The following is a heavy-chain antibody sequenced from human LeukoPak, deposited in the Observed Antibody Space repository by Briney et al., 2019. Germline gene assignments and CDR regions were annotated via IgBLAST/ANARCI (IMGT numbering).Heavy chain of an antibody. Sequence: ASVKVSCKASGYTFTGYYMHWVRQAPGQGLEWMGWINPNSGGTNYAQKFQGRVTITRDTSISTAYMELSRLRSDDTAVYYCARDAGAAAYIGTGYNWFDPWGQGTLVTVSS. J-gene: IGHJ5*02. CDR2: INPNSGGT. CDR1: GYTFTGYY. CDR3: ARDAGAAAYIGTGYNWFDP. V-gene: IGHV1-2*02. D-gene: IGHD6-13*01.